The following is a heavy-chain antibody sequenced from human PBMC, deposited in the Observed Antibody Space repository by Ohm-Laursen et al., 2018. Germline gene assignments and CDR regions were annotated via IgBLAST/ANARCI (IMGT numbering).Heavy chain of an antibody. J-gene: IGHJ6*02. D-gene: IGHD6-6*01. V-gene: IGHV3-30*18. CDR3: AKEGADSSSWGGYYYYYYGMDV. CDR1: GFTFSSYG. Sequence: SLRLSCTASGFTFSSYGMHWVRQAPGKGLEWVAVISYDGSNKYYADSVKGRFTISRDNSKNTLYLQMNSLRAEDTAVYYCAKEGADSSSWGGYYYYYYGMDVWGQGTTVTVSS. CDR2: ISYDGSNK.